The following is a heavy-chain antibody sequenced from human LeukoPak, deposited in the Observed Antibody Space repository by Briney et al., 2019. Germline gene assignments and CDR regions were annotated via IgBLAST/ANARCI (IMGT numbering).Heavy chain of an antibody. CDR1: GFAFTSYA. J-gene: IGHJ4*02. D-gene: IGHD6-6*01. CDR3: ARIGYSSSSLDY. CDR2: ISSSSSYI. Sequence: GGSLRLSCAASGFAFTSYAMNWVRQAPGKGLEWVSSISSSSSYIYYADSVKGRFTISRDNAKNSLYLQMNSLRAEDTAVYYCARIGYSSSSLDYWGQGTLVTVSS. V-gene: IGHV3-21*01.